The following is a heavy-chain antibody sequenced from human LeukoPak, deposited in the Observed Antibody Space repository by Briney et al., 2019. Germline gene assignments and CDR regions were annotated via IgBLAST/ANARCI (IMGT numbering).Heavy chain of an antibody. CDR3: ARLRDDFWSGYRARCFDP. J-gene: IGHJ5*02. CDR1: GGTFSSYA. CDR2: IIPIFGTA. D-gene: IGHD3-3*01. V-gene: IGHV1-69*13. Sequence: GASVKVSCKASGGTFSSYAISWVRQAPGQGLEWMGGIIPIFGTANSAQKFQGSVTITADESTSTAYMELSSLRSEDTAVYYCARLRDDFWSGYRARCFDPWGQGTLVTVSS.